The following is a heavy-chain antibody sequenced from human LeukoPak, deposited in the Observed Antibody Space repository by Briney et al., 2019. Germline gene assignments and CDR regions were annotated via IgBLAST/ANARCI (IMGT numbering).Heavy chain of an antibody. D-gene: IGHD3-16*01. Sequence: GGSLRLPCAASGFTFDDYAMHWVRQAPGKGLEGVSGISWNSGSIVYADSVKGRFTISRDNAKNSLYLQMNSLRAEATALYYCAKDGGPHAFDIWGQGTMVTVSS. CDR1: GFTFDDYA. CDR3: AKDGGPHAFDI. V-gene: IGHV3-9*01. CDR2: ISWNSGSI. J-gene: IGHJ3*02.